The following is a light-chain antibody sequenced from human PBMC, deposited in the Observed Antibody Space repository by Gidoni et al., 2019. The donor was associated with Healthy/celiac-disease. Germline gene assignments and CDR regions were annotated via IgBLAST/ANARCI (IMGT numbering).Light chain of an antibody. CDR3: QSYDSSLSGWV. Sequence: QSVLTQPPSVSGAPGQRVTISCTGSSSNIGAGYDVHWYQQLPGTAPNLLIYGNSNRPSGFPDRFSGSKSVTSASLAITGLQAEDEADYYCQSYDSSLSGWVFGGGTKLTVL. V-gene: IGLV1-40*01. CDR1: SSNIGAGYD. J-gene: IGLJ2*01. CDR2: GNS.